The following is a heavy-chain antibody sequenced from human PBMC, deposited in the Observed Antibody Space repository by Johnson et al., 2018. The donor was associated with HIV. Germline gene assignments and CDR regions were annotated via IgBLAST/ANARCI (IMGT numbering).Heavy chain of an antibody. CDR2: IWYDGSNK. J-gene: IGHJ3*02. CDR1: RFTFSSYA. Sequence: QMQLVESGGGVVQPGRSLRLSCAASRFTFSSYAMHWVRQAPGKGLEWVAVIWYDGSNKYYADSVKGRFTISRDNSKNTLYLQMSSLRAQDTAVYYCAKAVGGYAFDIWGQGTMVTVSS. V-gene: IGHV3-30*04. D-gene: IGHD1-26*01. CDR3: AKAVGGYAFDI.